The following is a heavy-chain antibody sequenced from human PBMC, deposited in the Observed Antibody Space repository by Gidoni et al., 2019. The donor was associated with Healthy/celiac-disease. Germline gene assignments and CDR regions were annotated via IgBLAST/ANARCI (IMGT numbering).Heavy chain of an antibody. CDR3: TTGGFGEPVGYY. CDR2: IKSKTDGGTT. Sequence: EVQLVESGGGLVKPGGSLSLSCAASGFTFSNAWMSWVRQAPGKGLAWVGRIKSKTDGGTTAYAAPVKGRFTISRDDSKNTLYLQMNSLKTEDTAVYYCTTGGFGEPVGYYWGQGTLVTVSS. D-gene: IGHD3-10*01. V-gene: IGHV3-15*01. J-gene: IGHJ4*02. CDR1: GFTFSNAW.